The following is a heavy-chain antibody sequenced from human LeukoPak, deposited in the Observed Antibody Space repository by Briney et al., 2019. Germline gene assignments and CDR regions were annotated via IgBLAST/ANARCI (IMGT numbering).Heavy chain of an antibody. J-gene: IGHJ4*02. Sequence: PGASLRLSSAASGFIFSYYAMHSLRHAPGTGLASAAFIRPAGRDKYYAHSVKGRFTISRDHSKNTLYLEMNSLRPEDTALFYCAKEKRVTTSFDFGDCWGQGTLVTVSS. CDR1: GFIFSYYA. D-gene: IGHD4-17*01. CDR3: AKEKRVTTSFDFGDC. V-gene: IGHV3-30*02. CDR2: IRPAGRDK.